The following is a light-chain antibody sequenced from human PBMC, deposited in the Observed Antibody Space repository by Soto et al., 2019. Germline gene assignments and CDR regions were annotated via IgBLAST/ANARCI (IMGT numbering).Light chain of an antibody. Sequence: QSALTQPPSASGSPGQSVAISCTGTSSDVGGYNYVSWYQQHPGKAPKLMIYEVNKRPSGVPDRFSGSKSGNTASLTVSGXQAEDEADYYCSSYAGSSNVFGTGTKVTVL. CDR2: EVN. V-gene: IGLV2-8*01. CDR3: SSYAGSSNV. CDR1: SSDVGGYNY. J-gene: IGLJ1*01.